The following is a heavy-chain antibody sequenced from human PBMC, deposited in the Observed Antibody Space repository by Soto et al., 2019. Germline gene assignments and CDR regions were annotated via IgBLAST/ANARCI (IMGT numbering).Heavy chain of an antibody. CDR2: ISYDGSEK. D-gene: IGHD2-2*02. V-gene: IGHV3-30*18. CDR1: GFTFNTYG. CDR3: AKSPNFYCSSPNCYKYYFDH. J-gene: IGHJ4*02. Sequence: LRLSCAASGFTFNTYGMHWVRQAPGKGLEWVADISYDGSEKYYVDSVKGRFTITKDNAKNTLYLQMNSLRPEDTAVYYCAKSPNFYCSSPNCYKYYFDHWGQGTRVTVSS.